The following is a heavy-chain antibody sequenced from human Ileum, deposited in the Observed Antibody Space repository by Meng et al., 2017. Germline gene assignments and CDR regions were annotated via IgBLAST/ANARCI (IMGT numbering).Heavy chain of an antibody. CDR1: GFTFSSYA. CDR3: AFDF. CDR2: LSGGGESS. Sequence: EVQLLESGGGLVKLGGSLRLSCGASGFTFSSYAMSWVRRAPGKGLEWVSSLSGGGESSYYADSVKGRFTISRDNSKKTLYLQMNSLRVEDTAIYYCAFDFWGQGTLVTVSS. J-gene: IGHJ5*01. V-gene: IGHV3-23*01.